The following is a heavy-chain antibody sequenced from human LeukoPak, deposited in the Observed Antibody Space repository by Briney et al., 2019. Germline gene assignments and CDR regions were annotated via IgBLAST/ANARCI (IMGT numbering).Heavy chain of an antibody. CDR2: IGVSGSTM. J-gene: IGHJ4*02. V-gene: IGHV3-48*03. Sequence: GGSLRLSCAASGFTFSSYEMNWVRQAPGKGLEWVSYIGVSGSTMYYAESVKGRFTISRDNAKNSLYLQMNSLRAEDTAVYYCARERYCSSTSCPHGDLDYWGQGILVSVSS. CDR3: ARERYCSSTSCPHGDLDY. CDR1: GFTFSSYE. D-gene: IGHD2-2*01.